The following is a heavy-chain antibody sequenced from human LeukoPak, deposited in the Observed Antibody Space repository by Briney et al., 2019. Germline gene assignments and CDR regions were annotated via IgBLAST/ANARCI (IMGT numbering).Heavy chain of an antibody. V-gene: IGHV1-24*01. Sequence: ASVKVSCKVSGYTLTELSMHWVRQAPGKGLEWMGGFDPEDGETIYAQKFQGRVTMTEDTSTDTAYMELSSLRSEDTAVYYCARDGGLLWFGEPNWFDPWGQGTLVTVSS. D-gene: IGHD3-10*01. CDR2: FDPEDGET. CDR1: GYTLTELS. CDR3: ARDGGLLWFGEPNWFDP. J-gene: IGHJ5*02.